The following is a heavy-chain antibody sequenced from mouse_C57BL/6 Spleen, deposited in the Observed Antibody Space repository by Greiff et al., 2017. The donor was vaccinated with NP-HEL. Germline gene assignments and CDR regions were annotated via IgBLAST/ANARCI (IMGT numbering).Heavy chain of an antibody. CDR1: GYSITSGYY. V-gene: IGHV3-6*01. CDR2: ISYDGSN. J-gene: IGHJ3*01. Sequence: VQLKESGPGLVKPSQSLSLTCSVTGYSITSGYYWNWIRQFPGNKLEWMGYISYDGSNNYNPSLKNRISITRDTSKNQFFLKLNSVTTEDTATYYCAKGLRPGGQGTLVTVSA. CDR3: AKGLRP. D-gene: IGHD2-4*01.